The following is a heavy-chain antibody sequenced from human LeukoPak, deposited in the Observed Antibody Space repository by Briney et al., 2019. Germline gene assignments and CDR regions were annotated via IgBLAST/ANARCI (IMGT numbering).Heavy chain of an antibody. CDR1: GFTFSSYG. CDR2: IRYDGSKK. CDR3: SKDIGSYYDY. D-gene: IGHD3-10*01. V-gene: IGHV3-30*02. J-gene: IGHJ4*02. Sequence: PGGSLRHSCAASGFTFSSYGMHWVRQAPGKGLEWVAVIRYDGSKKYYADSVNGRFTISRDNSKNKLNLEINRLTAEDRAVYYCSKDIGSYYDYWGQGILVTVSS.